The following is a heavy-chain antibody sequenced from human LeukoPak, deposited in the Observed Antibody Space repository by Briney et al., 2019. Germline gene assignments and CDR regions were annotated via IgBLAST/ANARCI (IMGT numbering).Heavy chain of an antibody. V-gene: IGHV3-23*01. CDR3: AKMPSRVPAAKVPYYFDY. CDR1: GFPFSSYA. J-gene: IGHJ4*02. CDR2: ISGSGGST. D-gene: IGHD2-2*01. Sequence: PGGSLRPSCAASGFPFSSYAMSWVRQAPGKGLEWVSAISGSGGSTYYADSVKGRFTISRDNSKNTLYLQMNSLRAEDTAVYYCAKMPSRVPAAKVPYYFDYWGQGTLVTVSS.